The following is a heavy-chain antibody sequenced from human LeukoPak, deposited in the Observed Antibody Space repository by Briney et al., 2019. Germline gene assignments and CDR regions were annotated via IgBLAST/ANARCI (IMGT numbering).Heavy chain of an antibody. D-gene: IGHD6-13*01. Sequence: ASVKVSCKASGYSFTSYDINWVQQAPGQGLEWMGWINVYKGNTNYAEKLQGRVTMTTDTSTSTAYMELRSPRSDDTAVYYCARGSREGYTSSWYPGEYFQHWGQGTLVTVSS. CDR2: INVYKGNT. V-gene: IGHV1-18*01. CDR3: ARGSREGYTSSWYPGEYFQH. J-gene: IGHJ1*01. CDR1: GYSFTSYD.